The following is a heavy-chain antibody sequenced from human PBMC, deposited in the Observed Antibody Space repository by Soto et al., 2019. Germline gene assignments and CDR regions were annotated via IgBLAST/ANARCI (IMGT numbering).Heavy chain of an antibody. CDR3: ARDNSGTLGDDVFDI. J-gene: IGHJ3*02. CDR1: GFAFTTFA. D-gene: IGHD1-1*01. V-gene: IGHV3-33*01. CDR2: IWYDGSNI. Sequence: QVRLVESGGGVVQPGRSLRLSCEASGFAFTTFAMHWVRQCPGKGLEWLAFIWYDGSNIYYGDSVKGGVSISRDNSRNTHYLQMNSLRVEDTALYYCARDNSGTLGDDVFDIWGRGTMVTVSS.